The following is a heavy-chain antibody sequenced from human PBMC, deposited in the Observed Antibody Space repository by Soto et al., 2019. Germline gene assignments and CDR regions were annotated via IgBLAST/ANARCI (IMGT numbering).Heavy chain of an antibody. D-gene: IGHD3-10*01. CDR2: IYYSGST. CDR3: ARAAGSGSFLFDY. Sequence: SETLSLTCTVSGGSISSYYWNWIRQPPGKGLEWIGYIYYSGSTNYNPSLKSRVTISVDTSKNQFSLKLSSVTAADTAVYYCARAAGSGSFLFDYWGQGTLVTVS. J-gene: IGHJ4*02. V-gene: IGHV4-59*01. CDR1: GGSISSYY.